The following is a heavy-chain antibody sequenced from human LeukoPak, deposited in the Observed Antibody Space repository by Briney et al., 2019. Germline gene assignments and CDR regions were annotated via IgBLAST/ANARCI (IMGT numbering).Heavy chain of an antibody. CDR1: GFTVSSNY. CDR3: ARVGDSSSWYPPLLPSYYYYGMDV. D-gene: IGHD6-13*01. V-gene: IGHV3-53*01. Sequence: GGSLRLSCAASGFTVSSNYMSWVRQAPGKGLEWVSVIYSGGSTYYADSVKGRFTISRDNSKNTLYLQMNSLRAEDTAVYYCARVGDSSSWYPPLLPSYYYYGMDVWGQGTTVTVSS. J-gene: IGHJ6*02. CDR2: IYSGGST.